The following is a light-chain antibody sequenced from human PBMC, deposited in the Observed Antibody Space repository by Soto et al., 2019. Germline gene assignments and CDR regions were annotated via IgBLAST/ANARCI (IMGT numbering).Light chain of an antibody. J-gene: IGKJ4*02. V-gene: IGKV3-20*01. CDR2: GAS. Sequence: ETVFTQSPGTLSLSPGEGATLSCRASQTVKNNYLAWYQQRRGLAPRLLVYGASGRATGIPDRFSGSGSGTDFTLTITRXEPEDFAVYYCQQYGTSPLTFGGGTKVDIK. CDR3: QQYGTSPLT. CDR1: QTVKNNY.